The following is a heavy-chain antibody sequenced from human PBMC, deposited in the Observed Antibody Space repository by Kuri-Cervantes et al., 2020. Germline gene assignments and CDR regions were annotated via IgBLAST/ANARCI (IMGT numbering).Heavy chain of an antibody. CDR2: IYYSGST. CDR3: AREPYQRGSKQQLLRTKWYFDL. CDR1: GGSISSSSYY. Sequence: SETLSLTCTVSGGSISSSSYYWGWIRQPPGKGLEWIGSIYYSGSTYYNPSLKSRVTISVDTSKNQFSLKLSSVTAADTAVYYCAREPYQRGSKQQLLRTKWYFDLWGRGTLVTVSS. D-gene: IGHD6-13*01. V-gene: IGHV4-39*02. J-gene: IGHJ2*01.